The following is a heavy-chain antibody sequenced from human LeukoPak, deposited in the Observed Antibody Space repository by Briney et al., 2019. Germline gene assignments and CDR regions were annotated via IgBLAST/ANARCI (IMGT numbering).Heavy chain of an antibody. V-gene: IGHV3-7*01. D-gene: IGHD1/OR15-1a*01. CDR1: GFTFSSYW. CDR3: ARERRGAGTTEGFDY. J-gene: IGHJ4*02. CDR2: IKQDGSEK. Sequence: PGGSLRLSCAASGFTFSSYWMTWVRQAPGKGLEWVANIKQDGSEKYYVDSVKGRFTISRDNAKNSLYLQMNSLRAEDTAVYYCARERRGAGTTEGFDYWGQGTLVTVSS.